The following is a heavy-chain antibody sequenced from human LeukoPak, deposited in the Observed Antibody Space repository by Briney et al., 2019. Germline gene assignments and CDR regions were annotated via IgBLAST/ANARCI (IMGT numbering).Heavy chain of an antibody. J-gene: IGHJ5*02. Sequence: GGSLRLSCAASGFTFSSYGMHWVSQAPGKGLEWVAVISYDGSNRYYADSVKGRFTISRDNSKNTLYLQMNSLRAEDTAVYYCAKGGDDVYSSSFRGNWFDPWGQGTLVTVSS. CDR3: AKGGDDVYSSSFRGNWFDP. CDR1: GFTFSSYG. D-gene: IGHD6-13*01. CDR2: ISYDGSNR. V-gene: IGHV3-30*18.